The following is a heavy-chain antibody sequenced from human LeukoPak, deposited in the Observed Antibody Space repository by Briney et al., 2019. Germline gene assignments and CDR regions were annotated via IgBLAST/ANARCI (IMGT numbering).Heavy chain of an antibody. CDR2: INPNSGGT. CDR3: ARDVSPIAAADTYYYYYYMDV. Sequence: ASVKVSCKASGYTFTGYYMHWVRQAPEQGLEWMGWINPNSGGTNYAQKFQGRVTMTRDTPISTAYMELSRLRSDDTAVYYCARDVSPIAAADTYYYYYYMDVWGKGTTVTVSS. CDR1: GYTFTGYY. V-gene: IGHV1-2*02. D-gene: IGHD6-13*01. J-gene: IGHJ6*03.